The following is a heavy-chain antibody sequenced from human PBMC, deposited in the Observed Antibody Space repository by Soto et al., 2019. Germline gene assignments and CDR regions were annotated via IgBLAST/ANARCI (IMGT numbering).Heavy chain of an antibody. CDR3: ARDFGLAEAGKEVEY. CDR2: ISSSSIYI. V-gene: IGHV3-21*01. D-gene: IGHD6-13*01. J-gene: IGHJ4*02. Sequence: EVQLVDSGGGLGKPGGSLRLSGAASGFTFSSDSMNWVGQAPGKGLEWVSCISSSSIYIYYADSVKGRFTISRDNAKNSLYLQMNSLRAEDTAVYYCARDFGLAEAGKEVEYWGQGTLVTVSS. CDR1: GFTFSSDS.